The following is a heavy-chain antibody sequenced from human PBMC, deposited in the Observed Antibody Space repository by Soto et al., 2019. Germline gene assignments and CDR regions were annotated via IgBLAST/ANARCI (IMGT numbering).Heavy chain of an antibody. CDR2: IGLSNSDT. V-gene: IGHV3-23*01. Sequence: EVQLLESGGGLVQPGGSLRLSCADSGFSFKTYGMTWVRQAPGKGLEGVAHIGLSNSDTYYADSVKGRFTISRDNSKNMVYLQMNRLRDADTAVYYCVKGGAYCYNACTRSYWGRGTLVTVSS. CDR1: GFSFKTYG. J-gene: IGHJ2*01. CDR3: VKGGAYCYNACTRSY. D-gene: IGHD2-21*01.